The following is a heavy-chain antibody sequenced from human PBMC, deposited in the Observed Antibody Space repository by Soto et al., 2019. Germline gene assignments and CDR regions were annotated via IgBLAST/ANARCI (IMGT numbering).Heavy chain of an antibody. CDR2: ISGSGGST. Sequence: EVQLLESGGGLVQPGGSLRLSCAASGFTFSSYAMSWVRQAPGKGLEWVSAISGSGGSTYYADSVKGRFTISRDNSKNTLYLQMNSLRAEDTAVYYCAKRAGWDFWSGYGVDYWGQGTLVTVSS. J-gene: IGHJ4*02. CDR1: GFTFSSYA. CDR3: AKRAGWDFWSGYGVDY. D-gene: IGHD3-3*01. V-gene: IGHV3-23*01.